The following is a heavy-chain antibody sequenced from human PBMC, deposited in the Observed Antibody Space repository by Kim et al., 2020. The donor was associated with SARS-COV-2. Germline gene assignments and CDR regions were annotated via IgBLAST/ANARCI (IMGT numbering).Heavy chain of an antibody. V-gene: IGHV3-21*06. CDR2: ISGSGSSGFSI. J-gene: IGHJ4*01. D-gene: IGHD2-2*01. Sequence: GGSLRLSCAASGFTFTNYAMNWVRRAPGKGLEWVSSISGSGSSGFSIFYADSVKGRFTTSRDNAKNSVDLQMNSLRVEDTAVYYCARRYFTSTYCDSFD. CDR3: ARRYFTSTYCDSFD. CDR1: GFTFTNYA.